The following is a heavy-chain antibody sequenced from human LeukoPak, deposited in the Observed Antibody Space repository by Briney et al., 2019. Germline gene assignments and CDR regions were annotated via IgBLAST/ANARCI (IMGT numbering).Heavy chain of an antibody. CDR2: IIPIFGTA. CDR3: ARDIVVVPAARGLDP. J-gene: IGHJ5*02. Sequence: ASVKVSCKASGGTFSSYAISWVRQAPGQGLEWMGGIIPIFGTANYAKKFQGRVTITADESTGTAYMELSSLRSEDTAVYYCARDIVVVPAARGLDPWGQGTLVTVSS. V-gene: IGHV1-69*01. CDR1: GGTFSSYA. D-gene: IGHD2-2*01.